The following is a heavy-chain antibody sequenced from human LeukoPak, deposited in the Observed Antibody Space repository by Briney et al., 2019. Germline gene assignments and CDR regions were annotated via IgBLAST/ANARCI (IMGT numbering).Heavy chain of an antibody. J-gene: IGHJ4*02. CDR1: GFTFNIYA. CDR3: AKDRTQQPYGVFDY. Sequence: GGSLRHSCAASGFTFNIYAMTWVRQDPGKGLEWVSAIGGSGDRTYYADSVKGRFTISRDNSKNTLYLQMNSLRAEDTAVYYCAKDRTQQPYGVFDYWGQGTLVTVSS. CDR2: IGGSGDRT. D-gene: IGHD6-13*01. V-gene: IGHV3-23*01.